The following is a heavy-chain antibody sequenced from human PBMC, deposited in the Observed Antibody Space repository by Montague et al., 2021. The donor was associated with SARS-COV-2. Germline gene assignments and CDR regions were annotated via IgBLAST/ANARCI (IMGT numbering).Heavy chain of an antibody. J-gene: IGHJ4*02. Sequence: SETLSLTCTVSGGSISSSTYYWGWIRQPPGKGLEWIGSICYSGSTYYNPSLKSRVTISVDTSKNQFSLKLSSVTAADTAVYYCARHGWGWLRLLRPFDYWGQGTLVTVSS. V-gene: IGHV4-39*01. CDR2: ICYSGST. D-gene: IGHD5-12*01. CDR3: ARHGWGWLRLLRPFDY. CDR1: GGSISSSTYY.